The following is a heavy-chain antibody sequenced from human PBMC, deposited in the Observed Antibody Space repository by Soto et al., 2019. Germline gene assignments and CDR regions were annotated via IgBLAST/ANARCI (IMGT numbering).Heavy chain of an antibody. CDR3: ARHPNTGIMGYYYYMDV. V-gene: IGHV5-51*01. Sequence: GESLKISCKGSGYSFTSYWIGWVRQMPGKGLEWMGIIYPGDSDTRYSPSFQGQVTISADKSISTAYLQWSSLKASDTAMYYCARHPNTGIMGYYYYMDVWGKGTTVTVSS. J-gene: IGHJ6*03. CDR2: IYPGDSDT. CDR1: GYSFTSYW. D-gene: IGHD3-10*01.